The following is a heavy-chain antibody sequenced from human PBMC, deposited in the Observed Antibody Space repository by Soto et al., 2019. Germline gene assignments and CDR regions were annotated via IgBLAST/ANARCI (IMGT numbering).Heavy chain of an antibody. D-gene: IGHD6-13*01. J-gene: IGHJ4*02. Sequence: QVQLVQSGAEVKKPGASVKVSCKASGYTFTSYGISWVRQAPGQGLEWMGWISAYNGNTNYAQKLQGRVTMTTDTXXXXXXXXXRSLRXDDTXXXYCARSGQQLKHDYWGQGTLVTVSS. V-gene: IGHV1-18*01. CDR2: ISAYNGNT. CDR1: GYTFTSYG. CDR3: ARSGQQLKHDY.